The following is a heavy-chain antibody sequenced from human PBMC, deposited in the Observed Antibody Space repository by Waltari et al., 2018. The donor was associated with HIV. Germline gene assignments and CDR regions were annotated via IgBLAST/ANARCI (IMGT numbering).Heavy chain of an antibody. CDR3: ARLGYDFWSGYDY. V-gene: IGHV1-18*01. D-gene: IGHD3-3*01. CDR2: ISAYNGNT. J-gene: IGHJ4*02. CDR1: GYIVSDYS. Sequence: QIQLVQSGAEVKKPGASVSVPCKASGYIVSDYSISWVRRAPGQGLEWMGWISAYNGNTEYARDFKGRVSMTTDTATTTAYVDLRGLRFDDTAVYYCARLGYDFWSGYDYWGQGTLVTVS.